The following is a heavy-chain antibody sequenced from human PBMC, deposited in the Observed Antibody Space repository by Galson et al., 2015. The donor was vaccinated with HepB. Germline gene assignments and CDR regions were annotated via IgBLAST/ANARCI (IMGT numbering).Heavy chain of an antibody. CDR3: ARDHYDSGDYYYSYDY. CDR2: IYTSGST. D-gene: IGHD3-22*01. V-gene: IGHV4-4*07. CDR1: GGSISSYY. J-gene: IGHJ4*02. Sequence: TLSLTCTVSGGSISSYYWSWIRQPAGKGLEWIGRIYTSGSTDYNPSLKSRVTMSVDTSKNQFSLKLTSVTAADTAVYYCARDHYDSGDYYYSYDYWGQGTLVTVSS.